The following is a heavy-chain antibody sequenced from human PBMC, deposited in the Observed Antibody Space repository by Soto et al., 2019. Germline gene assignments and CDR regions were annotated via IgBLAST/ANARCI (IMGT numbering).Heavy chain of an antibody. V-gene: IGHV3-48*01. Sequence: GGSLRLSCAASGFSFSNSNMNWVRQAPGKGLEWISYISSSGDTIFYGDSVEGRFTISRDNDKNSLYLQMNSLRAEDTAVYHCARAKYYGTGTYLPWFDLWGQGTRVTVSS. CDR2: ISSSGDTI. CDR1: GFSFSNSN. CDR3: ARAKYYGTGTYLPWFDL. J-gene: IGHJ5*02. D-gene: IGHD3-10*01.